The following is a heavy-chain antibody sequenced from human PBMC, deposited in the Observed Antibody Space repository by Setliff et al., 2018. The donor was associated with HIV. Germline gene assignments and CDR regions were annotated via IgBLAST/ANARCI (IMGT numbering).Heavy chain of an antibody. CDR3: AAFLVSPVTTQDY. V-gene: IGHV4-39*01. Sequence: SETLSLTCTVSGGSITRTPYYWGWIRQPPGKGLEWIGSIYHTGITYDNPSLKSRVTISVDTSKNQISLRLSSVTAADTAVYYCAAFLVSPVTTQDYWGQGTPVTVSS. CDR1: GGSITRTPYY. D-gene: IGHD4-17*01. CDR2: IYHTGIT. J-gene: IGHJ4*02.